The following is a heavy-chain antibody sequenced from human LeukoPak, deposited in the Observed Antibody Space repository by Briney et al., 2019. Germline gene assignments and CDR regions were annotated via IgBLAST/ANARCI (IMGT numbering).Heavy chain of an antibody. CDR2: IYSGGST. V-gene: IGHV3-53*01. D-gene: IGHD1-26*01. Sequence: PGGSLRLSCAASGFTVSSNYMSWVRQAPGKGLEWVSVIYSGGSTYYADSVKGRFTISRDNSKNTLYLQMNSLRAEDTAVYYCARWEGATGFDYWGQGTLITVSS. CDR1: GFTVSSNY. CDR3: ARWEGATGFDY. J-gene: IGHJ4*02.